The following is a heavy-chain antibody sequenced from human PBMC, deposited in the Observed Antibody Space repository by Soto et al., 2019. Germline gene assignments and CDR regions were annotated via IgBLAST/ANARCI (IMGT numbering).Heavy chain of an antibody. J-gene: IGHJ4*02. CDR3: SRGYYYDSSGYYYLDY. Sequence: SVKVSCKASGYTFTSYTISWVRQAPGQGLEWMGRIIPILGIANYAQKFQGRVTITADKSTSTAYMELSSLRSEDTAVYYCSRGYYYDSSGYYYLDYRGQGTLVTVSS. CDR1: GYTFTSYT. CDR2: IIPILGIA. D-gene: IGHD3-22*01. V-gene: IGHV1-69*02.